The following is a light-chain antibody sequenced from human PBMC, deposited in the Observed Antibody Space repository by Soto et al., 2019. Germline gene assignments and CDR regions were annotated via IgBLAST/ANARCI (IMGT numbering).Light chain of an antibody. Sequence: QSALTQPRSVSGSPGQSVTISCTGTSSDVGAYKYVSWYQHYPGEAPKVMIYDVTQRPSGVPDRFSGSKSGNTASLTISGLQAEDEADYSCASWDDNLNGFVFGSGTKLTVL. CDR2: DVT. CDR1: SSDVGAYKY. J-gene: IGLJ1*01. V-gene: IGLV2-11*01. CDR3: ASWDDNLNGFV.